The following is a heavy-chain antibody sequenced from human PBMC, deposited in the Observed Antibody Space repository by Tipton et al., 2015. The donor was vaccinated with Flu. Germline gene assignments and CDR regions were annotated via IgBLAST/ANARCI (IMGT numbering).Heavy chain of an antibody. CDR3: ARVLGNSHSYGMDV. J-gene: IGHJ6*02. Sequence: TLSLTCTVSGGSISSDYWSWIRQPPGKGLEWIGSILYSGIPKNNPSLKSRVTLSGDTSKNQFSLQLRSVTAVDTAVYYCARVLGNSHSYGMDVWGQGTTVTVSS. CDR2: ILYSGIP. D-gene: IGHD1-1*01. V-gene: IGHV4-59*01. CDR1: GGSISSDY.